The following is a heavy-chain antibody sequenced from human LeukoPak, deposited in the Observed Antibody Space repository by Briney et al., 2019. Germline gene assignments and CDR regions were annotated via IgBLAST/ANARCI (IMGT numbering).Heavy chain of an antibody. D-gene: IGHD6-13*01. J-gene: IGHJ2*01. CDR2: INPSGGST. CDR1: GDTFTSYY. CDR3: ARDPKVAAAGTRYFDL. V-gene: IGHV1-46*01. Sequence: GASVKVSCKASGDTFTSYYMHWVRPAPGQGLEWMGIINPSGGSTSYAQKFQGRVTMTRDTSTSTVYMELSSLRSEDTAVYYCARDPKVAAAGTRYFDLWGRGTLVTVSS.